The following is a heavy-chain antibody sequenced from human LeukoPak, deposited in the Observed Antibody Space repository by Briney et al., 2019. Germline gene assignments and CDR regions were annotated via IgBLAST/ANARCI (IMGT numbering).Heavy chain of an antibody. J-gene: IGHJ4*02. V-gene: IGHV3-30*02. D-gene: IGHD6-13*01. Sequence: GGSLRLSCVASGFTFSYNGMHWVRQAPGKGLEWVAFIRYDGSNKYYADSVKDRFTISRDNSKNTLYLQMNSLRDEDTAVYCCARAPGIAAAEDYWGQGTLVTVSS. CDR1: GFTFSYNG. CDR2: IRYDGSNK. CDR3: ARAPGIAAAEDY.